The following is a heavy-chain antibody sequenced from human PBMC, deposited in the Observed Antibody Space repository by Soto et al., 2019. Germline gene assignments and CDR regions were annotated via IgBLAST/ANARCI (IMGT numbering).Heavy chain of an antibody. D-gene: IGHD1-20*01. CDR2: IYYSGST. CDR1: GGSISSYY. J-gene: IGHJ5*02. V-gene: IGHV4-59*01. CDR3: ARTITTRGFGSTWFDP. Sequence: SETLSLTCTVSGGSISSYYWSWIRQPPGKGLEWIGYIYYSGSTNYNPSLKSRVTISVDTSKNQFSLKLSSVTAADTAVYYCARTITTRGFGSTWFDPWGQGTLVTVSS.